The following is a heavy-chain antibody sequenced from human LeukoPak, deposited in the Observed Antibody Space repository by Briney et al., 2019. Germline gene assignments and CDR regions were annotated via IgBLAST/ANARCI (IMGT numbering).Heavy chain of an antibody. J-gene: IGHJ4*02. CDR2: ISGSGNYT. CDR3: AKVVWEVTTNY. D-gene: IGHD4-17*01. V-gene: IGHV3-23*01. Sequence: GGSLRLSCAASELTFSSYPMSGVRQAPGKGLEWVSAISGSGNYTYCAGSVEGRFTISRDNSKNTLYLQMNNLRAEDTAVYYCAKVVWEVTTNYWGQGTLVAVSS. CDR1: ELTFSSYP.